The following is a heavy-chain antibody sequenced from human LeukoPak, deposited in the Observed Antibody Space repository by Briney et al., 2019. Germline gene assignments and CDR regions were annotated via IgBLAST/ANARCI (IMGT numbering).Heavy chain of an antibody. J-gene: IGHJ4*02. D-gene: IGHD3-22*01. CDR3: ARVQRITMIVVVITYFDY. CDR2: IFSTGST. CDR1: GGSITSGTYY. Sequence: SETLSLTCTVSGGSITSGTYYWNWIRQPAGKGLEWIGRIFSTGSTNYNPSLKSRVTMSVDTSKNQFSLNLSSVTAADTAVYYCARVQRITMIVVVITYFDYWGQGTLVTVSS. V-gene: IGHV4-61*02.